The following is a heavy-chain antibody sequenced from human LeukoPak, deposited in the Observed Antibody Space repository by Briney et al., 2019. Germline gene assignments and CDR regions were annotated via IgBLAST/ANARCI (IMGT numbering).Heavy chain of an antibody. CDR2: ISGDSIYI. CDR3: ARCSSSGCASSPLAGYLY. Sequence: PGRSLRLSCAAAGFTFSSYSMNWVRQAPGRGLEWVSSISGDSIYIYYADSVRGRFTISRDNAKSSLFLQMNSLRAEDTAVYYCARCSSSGCASSPLAGYLYWGQGTLVTVSS. D-gene: IGHD2-2*01. J-gene: IGHJ4*02. CDR1: GFTFSSYS. V-gene: IGHV3-21*01.